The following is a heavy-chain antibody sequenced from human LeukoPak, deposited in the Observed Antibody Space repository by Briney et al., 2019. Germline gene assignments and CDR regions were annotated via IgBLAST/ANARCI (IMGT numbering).Heavy chain of an antibody. Sequence: GGSLRLSCAASGFTFDDYAMHWVRQAPGKGLEWVSGISWNSGSIGYADSVKGRFTISRDNAKNSLYLQMNSLRAEDTALYCCAKTTYYDSSGYYFDYWGQGTLVTVSS. CDR2: ISWNSGSI. D-gene: IGHD3-22*01. CDR3: AKTTYYDSSGYYFDY. V-gene: IGHV3-9*01. J-gene: IGHJ4*02. CDR1: GFTFDDYA.